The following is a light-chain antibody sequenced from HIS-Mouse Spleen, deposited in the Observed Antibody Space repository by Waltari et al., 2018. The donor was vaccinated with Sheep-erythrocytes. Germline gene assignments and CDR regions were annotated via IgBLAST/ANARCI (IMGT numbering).Light chain of an antibody. CDR1: SSYVGSYNL. V-gene: IGLV2-8*01. J-gene: IGLJ1*01. CDR2: EVS. CDR3: SSYAGSNNYV. Sequence: QSALTQPASVSGSPGQSITISCTGTSSYVGSYNLVSWYQQHPGKAPKLMIYEVSKRPSGVPDRFSGSKSGNTASLTVSGLQAEDEADYYCSSYAGSNNYVFGTGTKVTVL.